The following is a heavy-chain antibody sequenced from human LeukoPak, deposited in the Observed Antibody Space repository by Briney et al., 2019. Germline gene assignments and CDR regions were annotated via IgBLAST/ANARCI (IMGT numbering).Heavy chain of an antibody. CDR3: ATLCCGSYYMDV. D-gene: IGHD2-15*01. V-gene: IGHV1-24*01. J-gene: IGHJ6*03. CDR2: FHPEDGET. CDR1: GYTVTELS. Sequence: ASVKVSCKVSGYTVTELSMHWVRQSPGKGLEWMGGFHPEDGETIYAQKFQGRVTMTEDTSTDTAYMELSSLRSEDTAVYYCATLCCGSYYMDVWGKGTTVTVSS.